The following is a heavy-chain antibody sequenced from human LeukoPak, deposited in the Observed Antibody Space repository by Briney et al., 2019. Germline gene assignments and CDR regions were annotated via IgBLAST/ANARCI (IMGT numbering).Heavy chain of an antibody. CDR1: GFTLIDYC. J-gene: IGHJ4*01. CDR3: ASDSAAAARSYFDY. D-gene: IGHD6-25*01. V-gene: IGHV1-2*02. CDR2: IYHNNGAK. Sequence: SPNVSCKAAGFTLIDYCSHWVRQAPGQGPEWMGWIYHNNGAKNNASNFQGRVTITRDTYIHTAYMELSSLASDATAVYYCASDSAAAARSYFDYWGKGTLVTV.